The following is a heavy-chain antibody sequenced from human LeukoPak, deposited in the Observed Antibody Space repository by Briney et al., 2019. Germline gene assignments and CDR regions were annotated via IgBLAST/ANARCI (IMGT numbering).Heavy chain of an antibody. D-gene: IGHD1-26*01. CDR1: GDSVSSNSAA. CDR3: ASEGLAWELPVRFYYFGLDV. CDR2: TYYTSKWYN. J-gene: IGHJ6*02. Sequence: SQTLSLTCAISGDSVSSNSAAWNWVRQSPSRGLEWLGRTYYTSKWYNDYAVSVRSRIIIEPDTSKNQFSLQLKSVTPEDTAVYYCASEGLAWELPVRFYYFGLDVWGQGTTVIVSS. V-gene: IGHV6-1*01.